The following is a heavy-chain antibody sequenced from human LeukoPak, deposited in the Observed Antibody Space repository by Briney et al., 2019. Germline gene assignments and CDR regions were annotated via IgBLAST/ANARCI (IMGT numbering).Heavy chain of an antibody. CDR2: IYSSGIT. CDR1: GDSISSYY. Sequence: SETLSLTCTVSGDSISSYYWSWIRQPPGKGLEWIGYIYSSGITNYNPSLKSRVTISTDTSKNQLSLQLTSVTAADTAVYYCARRGNQFNYWGQGTLVTVSS. CDR3: ARRGNQFNY. V-gene: IGHV4-4*09. J-gene: IGHJ4*02. D-gene: IGHD1-14*01.